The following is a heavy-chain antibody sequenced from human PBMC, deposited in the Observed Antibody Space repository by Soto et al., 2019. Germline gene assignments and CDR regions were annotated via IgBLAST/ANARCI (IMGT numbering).Heavy chain of an antibody. V-gene: IGHV4-59*01. D-gene: IGHD3-10*02. CDR3: FQAEDGIRGVRSVSAFLLNRSSDL. Sequence: GLEWIGYIYYSGSTNYNPSLKRRVTISVQTSKNQFSLKLSYVTAADTDVYFCFQAEDGIRGVRSVSAFLLNRSSDL. J-gene: IGHJ2*01. CDR2: IYYSGST.